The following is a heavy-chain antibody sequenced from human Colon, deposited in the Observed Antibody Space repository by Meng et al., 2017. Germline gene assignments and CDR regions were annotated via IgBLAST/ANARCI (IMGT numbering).Heavy chain of an antibody. D-gene: IGHD6-13*01. CDR3: ARNPFGAAAGTIGNCFDP. V-gene: IGHV1-18*01. Sequence: ASVKVSCKASGYTFTNFGISWVRQAPGQGLEWMGWVSAYNGNTNYAQKFQGRVTMTTDTSTSTAYMDLRSLRSDDTAVYCCARNPFGAAAGTIGNCFDPWGQGTLVTVSS. CDR2: VSAYNGNT. J-gene: IGHJ5*02. CDR1: GYTFTNFG.